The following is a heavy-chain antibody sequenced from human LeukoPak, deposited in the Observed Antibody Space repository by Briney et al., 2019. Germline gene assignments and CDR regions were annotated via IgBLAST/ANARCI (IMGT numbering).Heavy chain of an antibody. CDR1: GFIFSDYY. CDR2: ISSSSSYI. Sequence: GSLRLSCAASGFIFSDYYMSWIRQAPGKGLEWVSSISSSSSYIYYADSVKGRFTISRDNAKNSLYLQMNSLRAEDTAVYYCARNFHRRLYDSSGYYPYWGQGTLVTVSS. V-gene: IGHV3-21*06. J-gene: IGHJ4*02. D-gene: IGHD3-22*01. CDR3: ARNFHRRLYDSSGYYPY.